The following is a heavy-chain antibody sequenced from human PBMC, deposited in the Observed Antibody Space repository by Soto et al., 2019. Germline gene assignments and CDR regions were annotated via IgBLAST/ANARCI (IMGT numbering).Heavy chain of an antibody. V-gene: IGHV3-33*01. Sequence: QGQLVESGGGVVQPGRSLRLSCTASGFTFSDYSIHCVRQAPGKGPEWVALIWFDGSNEDYADSVRGRFTIPRDNSKNTVYLQMNSLRADDTAVYYCTRAHYSAGTYYPFHYWGQGTLVAVSS. D-gene: IGHD1-26*01. CDR3: TRAHYSAGTYYPFHY. CDR2: IWFDGSNE. J-gene: IGHJ4*02. CDR1: GFTFSDYS.